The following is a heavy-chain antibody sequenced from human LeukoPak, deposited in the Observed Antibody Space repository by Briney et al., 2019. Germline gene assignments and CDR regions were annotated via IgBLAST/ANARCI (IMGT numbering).Heavy chain of an antibody. CDR2: INGDGSST. CDR1: GFTFSSYW. D-gene: IGHD3-3*01. V-gene: IGHV3-74*01. CDR3: ARVRYYDFWSGYYPFDP. Sequence: GGSLRLSCAASGFTFSSYWMHWVRQAPGKGLVWVSRINGDGSSTSYAGFVKGRFTISRDNAKNTLYLQMNSLRAEDTAVYYCARVRYYDFWSGYYPFDPWGQGTLVTVSS. J-gene: IGHJ5*02.